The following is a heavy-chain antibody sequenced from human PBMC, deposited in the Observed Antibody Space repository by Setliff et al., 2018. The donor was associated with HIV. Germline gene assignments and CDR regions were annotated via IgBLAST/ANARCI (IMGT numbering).Heavy chain of an antibody. J-gene: IGHJ2*01. D-gene: IGHD4-17*01. CDR3: VQSGDYENDWYFDV. CDR1: GDSISANY. CDR2: IYYSGNT. Sequence: NPSETLSLTCTVSGDSISANYWNWIRQAPGKGLEWIGYIYYSGNTKYNPSLKSRVTILKDTSKNQFSLKLTSVTAADTAVYYCVQSGDYENDWYFDVWGRGTLVTVSS. V-gene: IGHV4-59*01.